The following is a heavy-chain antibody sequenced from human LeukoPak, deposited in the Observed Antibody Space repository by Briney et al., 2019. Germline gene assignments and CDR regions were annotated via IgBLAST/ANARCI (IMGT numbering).Heavy chain of an antibody. V-gene: IGHV3-11*04. D-gene: IGHD3-22*01. CDR2: ISSSGSTI. J-gene: IGHJ3*02. CDR1: GFTFSDYY. Sequence: GGSLRLSCAASGFTFSDYYMSWIRQAPGKGLEWVSYISSSGSTIYYADSVKGRLTISRDNAKNSLYLQMNSLRAEDTAVYYCARVKGGSSGYWVSSAFDIWGQGTMVTVSS. CDR3: ARVKGGSSGYWVSSAFDI.